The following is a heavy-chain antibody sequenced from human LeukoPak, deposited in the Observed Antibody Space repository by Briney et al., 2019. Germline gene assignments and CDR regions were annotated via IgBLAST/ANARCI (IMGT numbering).Heavy chain of an antibody. Sequence: GGSLRLSCAASGFTFSRYDLSWVRQAPGKGLECVSTISRTVTTTYYADSVKGRFTISRDNSKNTLYLQMNDLRADDTAVYYCEKKGQADDDGKPDWGQGTLVTVSS. CDR1: GFTFSRYD. V-gene: IGHV3-23*05. CDR2: ISRTVTTT. CDR3: EKKGQADDDGKPD. J-gene: IGHJ4*02. D-gene: IGHD1-1*01.